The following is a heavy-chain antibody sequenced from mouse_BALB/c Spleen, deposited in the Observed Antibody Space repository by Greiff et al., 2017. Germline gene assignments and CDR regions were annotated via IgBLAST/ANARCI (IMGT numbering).Heavy chain of an antibody. CDR1: GYTFTSYW. V-gene: IGHV1-5*01. J-gene: IGHJ2*01. D-gene: IGHD1-1*01. CDR2: IYPGNSDT. Sequence: VQLKESGTVLARPGASVKMSCKASGYTFTSYWMHWVKQRPGQGLEWIGAIYPGNSDTSYNQKFKGKAKLTAVTSTSTAYMELSSLTNEDSAVYYCTRWLTTVVPYFDYWGQGTTLTVSS. CDR3: TRWLTTVVPYFDY.